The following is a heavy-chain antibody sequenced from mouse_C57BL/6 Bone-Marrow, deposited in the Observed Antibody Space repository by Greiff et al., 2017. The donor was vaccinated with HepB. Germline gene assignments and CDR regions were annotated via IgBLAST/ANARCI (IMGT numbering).Heavy chain of an antibody. V-gene: IGHV5-15*01. CDR2: ISNLAYSI. J-gene: IGHJ1*03. D-gene: IGHD1-1*01. CDR3: ARQTTPRYFDV. CDR1: GFTFSDYG. Sequence: EVHLVESGGGLVQPGGSLKLSCAASGFTFSDYGMAWVRQAPRKGPEWVAFISNLAYSIYYADTVTGRFTMSRENAKNTLYLEMSSLRSEDTAMYYCARQTTPRYFDVWGTGTTVTVSS.